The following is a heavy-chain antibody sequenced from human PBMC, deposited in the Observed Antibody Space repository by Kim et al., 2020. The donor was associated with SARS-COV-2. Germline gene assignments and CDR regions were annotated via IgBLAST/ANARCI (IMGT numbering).Heavy chain of an antibody. Sequence: SVKGRFTISRDNSKNPLYLQMNSLRAEDTAVYYCAKSEGRYYYDSSGYFYWGQGTLVTVSS. D-gene: IGHD3-22*01. J-gene: IGHJ4*02. V-gene: IGHV3-23*03. CDR3: AKSEGRYYYDSSGYFY.